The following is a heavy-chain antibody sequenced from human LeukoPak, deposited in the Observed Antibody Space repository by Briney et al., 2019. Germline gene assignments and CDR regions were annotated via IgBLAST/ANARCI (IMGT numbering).Heavy chain of an antibody. J-gene: IGHJ6*02. D-gene: IGHD2-2*01. CDR2: INPDSGGT. V-gene: IGHV1-2*02. CDR3: ARDYCGSISCYPKHYAMDV. CDR1: GYAFTAYY. Sequence: ASVKVSCKASGYAFTAYYIHWVRQAPGQGLEWMGWINPDSGGTNYAQKFQGRVTMTRDTSISTAYMELSRLTSDDAAVYYCARDYCGSISCYPKHYAMDVWAHGTTVTVSS.